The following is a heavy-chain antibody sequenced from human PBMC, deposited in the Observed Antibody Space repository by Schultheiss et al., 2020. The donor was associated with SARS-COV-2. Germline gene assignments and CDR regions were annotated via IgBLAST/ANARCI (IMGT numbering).Heavy chain of an antibody. Sequence: GGSLRLSCAASGFTFSSYSMNWVRQAPGKGLEWVSSISSSSSYIYYADSVKGRFTISRDNAKNSLYLQMNSLRAEDTAVYYCARDQGYCSSTSCYSGAFDIWGQGTTVTVSS. J-gene: IGHJ3*02. CDR2: ISSSSSYI. CDR1: GFTFSSYS. V-gene: IGHV3-21*01. CDR3: ARDQGYCSSTSCYSGAFDI. D-gene: IGHD2-2*02.